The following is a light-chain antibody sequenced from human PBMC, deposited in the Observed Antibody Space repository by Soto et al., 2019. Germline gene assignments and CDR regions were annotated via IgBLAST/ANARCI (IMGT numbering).Light chain of an antibody. CDR1: RSVLYSSNNKNY. CDR3: QQHYGTCT. J-gene: IGKJ1*01. CDR2: WAS. Sequence: DIVMTQSPDSLAVSLGERATINCKSSRSVLYSSNNKNYLAWFQQKPGQPPKLLIDWASTRKSGVPDRFSGSGSETDFTLTISSLQAEDVAIYYCQQHYGTCTFGQGTKVEIK. V-gene: IGKV4-1*01.